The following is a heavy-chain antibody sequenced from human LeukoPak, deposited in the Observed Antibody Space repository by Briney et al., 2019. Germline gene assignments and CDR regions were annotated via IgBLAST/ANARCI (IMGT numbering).Heavy chain of an antibody. CDR3: VVWLGELLHFDY. CDR2: IYYTGST. J-gene: IGHJ4*02. Sequence: SETLSLTCSVSGGSISSSRYYWGWIRQPPGKGLEWIGSIYYTGSTYHNPSLKSRVTISVDTSKNQFSLKLSSVTAADTAVYYCVVWLGELLHFDYWGQETLVTVS. CDR1: GGSISSSRYY. V-gene: IGHV4-39*01. D-gene: IGHD3-10*01.